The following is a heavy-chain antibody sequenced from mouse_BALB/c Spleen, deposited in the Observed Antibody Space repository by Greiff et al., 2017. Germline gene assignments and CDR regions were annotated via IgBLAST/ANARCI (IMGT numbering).Heavy chain of an antibody. CDR2: ISSGGSYT. V-gene: IGHV5-6*01. J-gene: IGHJ4*01. D-gene: IGHD2-4*01. CDR1: GFTFSSYG. Sequence: EVQLVESGGDLVKPGGSLKLSCAASGFTFSSYGMSWVRQTPDKRLEWVATISSGGSYTYYPDSVKGRFTISRDNAKNTLYLQMSSLKSEDTAMYYCASPYDYDCYYAMDYWGQGTSVTVSS. CDR3: ASPYDYDCYYAMDY.